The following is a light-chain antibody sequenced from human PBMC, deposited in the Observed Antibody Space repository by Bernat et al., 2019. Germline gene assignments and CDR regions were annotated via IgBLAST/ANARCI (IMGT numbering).Light chain of an antibody. CDR3: CSYAGNSFV. CDR1: SSDVGDRNY. V-gene: IGLV2-11*01. CDR2: DVG. J-gene: IGLJ1*01. Sequence: QSALTQPRSVSGSPGQSVTISCTGTSSDVGDRNYVSWYQHHPGQAPKFIIYDVGKRPSGVPDRFSGSKSGHTASLTISGLQADDEADYYCCSYAGNSFVFGTGTKVTVL.